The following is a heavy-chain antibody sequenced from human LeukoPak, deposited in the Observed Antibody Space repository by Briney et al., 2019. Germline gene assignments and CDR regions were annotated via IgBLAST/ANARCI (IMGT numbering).Heavy chain of an antibody. V-gene: IGHV3-74*01. Sequence: GGSLRLSCAASKFTFSNHWMHWVRQAPGKGLEWVSRVSPDGSTTLYADSVRGRFTISRDNAKNTLYLQMNSLRAEYTAIYHCVRASRTVYNTFDSWGQGALVTVSS. CDR2: VSPDGSTT. CDR3: VRASRTVYNTFDS. J-gene: IGHJ4*02. CDR1: KFTFSNHW. D-gene: IGHD5-24*01.